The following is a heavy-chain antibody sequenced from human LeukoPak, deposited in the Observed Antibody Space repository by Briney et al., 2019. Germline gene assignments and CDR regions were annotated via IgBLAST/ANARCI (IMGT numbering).Heavy chain of an antibody. CDR2: ICYSGST. V-gene: IGHV4-39*07. D-gene: IGHD1-26*01. J-gene: IGHJ6*03. Sequence: SETLSLTCTVSGDSISSCSYYWGWIRQPPGKGLEWIGSICYSGSTYYNPSLKSRVTISVDTSKNQFSLKLSSVTAADTAVYYCARDRDGSPNYYYYYMDVWGKGTTVTVSS. CDR3: ARDRDGSPNYYYYYMDV. CDR1: GDSISSCSYY.